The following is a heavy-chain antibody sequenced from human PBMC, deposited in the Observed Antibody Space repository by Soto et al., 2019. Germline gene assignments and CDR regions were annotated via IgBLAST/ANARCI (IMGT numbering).Heavy chain of an antibody. J-gene: IGHJ4*02. Sequence: QVQLVQSGAEVKKPGASVKVSCEASGYTFTGYYLHWIRQAPGQGLEWMGWMRPDSGGANYAQKFQGRVSMTRDTSISTFYMELSRLRSDDTAVYYCARDPHEGVYDYWGQGTLVTVSS. CDR3: ARDPHEGVYDY. CDR2: MRPDSGGA. V-gene: IGHV1-2*02. D-gene: IGHD3-16*01. CDR1: GYTFTGYY.